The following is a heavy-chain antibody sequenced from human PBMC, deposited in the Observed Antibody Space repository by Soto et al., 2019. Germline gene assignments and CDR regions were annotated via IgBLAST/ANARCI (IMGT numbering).Heavy chain of an antibody. CDR2: INPSGGTT. D-gene: IGHD3-9*01. CDR3: GTSDKEVNPYFFDY. Sequence: AASVKVSCKTSGYSFTSYYLHWVRQAPGQGLEWMGIINPSGGTTSYAQKFQDRITMTRDTSTTTVYMELRSLRSDDTAMYYCGTSDKEVNPYFFDYWGQGIPVTVSS. J-gene: IGHJ4*02. V-gene: IGHV1-46*01. CDR1: GYSFTSYY.